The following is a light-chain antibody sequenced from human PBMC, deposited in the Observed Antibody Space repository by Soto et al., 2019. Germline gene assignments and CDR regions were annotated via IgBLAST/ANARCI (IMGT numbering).Light chain of an antibody. J-gene: IGKJ4*01. CDR2: ATS. V-gene: IGKV1-12*01. CDR3: QQSNSFPLT. CDR1: QGISSR. Sequence: DIQMTQSPSSVSASVGDRVTITCRASQGISSRLAWYQQKPGKAPNLLIYATSSLQSGVPSRFSGSGSETDFTLTIGSLQPEDFATYYCQQSNSFPLTFGGGTKVEIK.